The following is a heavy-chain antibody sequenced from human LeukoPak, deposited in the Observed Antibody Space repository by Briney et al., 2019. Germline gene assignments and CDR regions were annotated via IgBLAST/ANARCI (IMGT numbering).Heavy chain of an antibody. Sequence: SETLSLTCAVYGGSFSGYYWSWIRQPPGKGLEWIGEINHSGSTNYNPSLKSRATISVDTSKNQFSLKLSSVTAADTAVYYCAREIGVTAIRYFDLWGRGTLVTVSS. CDR1: GGSFSGYY. CDR3: AREIGVTAIRYFDL. V-gene: IGHV4-34*01. D-gene: IGHD2-21*02. CDR2: INHSGST. J-gene: IGHJ2*01.